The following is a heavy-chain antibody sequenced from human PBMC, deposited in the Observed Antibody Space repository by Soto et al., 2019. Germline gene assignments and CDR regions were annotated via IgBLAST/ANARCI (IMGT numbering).Heavy chain of an antibody. J-gene: IGHJ4*02. D-gene: IGHD3-10*01. Sequence: QVQLQESGPGLVKPSQTLSLTCTVSGGAVSSGGFYWSWFRQHPGKGLEWIGYINSSGNTYYNPSLKSRLTISADTSKNQLSLKLSSVTAADTAVYYCARGLRGSGSQLDPDFWGQGTLVTVSS. CDR2: INSSGNT. CDR3: ARGLRGSGSQLDPDF. CDR1: GGAVSSGGFY. V-gene: IGHV4-31*03.